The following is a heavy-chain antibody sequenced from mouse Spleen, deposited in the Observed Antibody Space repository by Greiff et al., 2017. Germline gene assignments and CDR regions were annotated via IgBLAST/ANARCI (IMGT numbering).Heavy chain of an antibody. CDR1: GLSLTSYG. CDR3: ARELRLRDYYAMDY. Sequence: QVQLKESGPGLVAPSQSLSITCTVSGLSLTSYGVHWVRQPPGKGLEWLGVIWAGGSTNYNSALMSRLSISKDNSKSQVFLKMNSLQTDDTAMYYCARELRLRDYYAMDYWGQGTSVTVSS. V-gene: IGHV2-9*02. D-gene: IGHD1-2*01. J-gene: IGHJ4*01. CDR2: IWAGGST.